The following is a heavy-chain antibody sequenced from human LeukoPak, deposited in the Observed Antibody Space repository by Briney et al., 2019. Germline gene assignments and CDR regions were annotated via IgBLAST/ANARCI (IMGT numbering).Heavy chain of an antibody. J-gene: IGHJ5*02. CDR2: IYHSGST. D-gene: IGHD6-13*01. V-gene: IGHV4-38-2*02. CDR3: ARGYSSSWYFNWFDP. CDR1: GYSISSGYY. Sequence: SETLSLTCIVSGYSISSGYYWGWIRQPPGKGLEWIGNIYHSGSTFYNPSLKSRVTISVDTSKNQLSLKLSSVTAADTAVYYCARGYSSSWYFNWFDPWGQGTLVTVSS.